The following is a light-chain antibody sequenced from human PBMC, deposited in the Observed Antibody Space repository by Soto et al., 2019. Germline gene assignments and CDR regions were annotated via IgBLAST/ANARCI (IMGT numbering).Light chain of an antibody. Sequence: QSVLTQPPSASGTPGQRVPISCSGSSSNIGGNTVNWYQQVPGTAPKLVIFTNTQRPSGVPDRFSGSKSGTSASLTISGLLSEDEADYYCSAWDDSLNGVLFGGGTKLTVL. CDR3: SAWDDSLNGVL. V-gene: IGLV1-44*01. CDR2: TNT. J-gene: IGLJ3*02. CDR1: SSNIGGNT.